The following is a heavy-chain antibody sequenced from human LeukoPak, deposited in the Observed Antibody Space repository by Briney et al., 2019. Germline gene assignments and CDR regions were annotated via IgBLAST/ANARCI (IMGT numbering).Heavy chain of an antibody. Sequence: ESLKISCKGSGYSFTSYWIGWVRQMPGKGLEWMGIIYPGDSDTRYSPSFQGQVTTSADKSISTAYLQWSSLKASDTAMYYCARIGVGVDTAKGQDYYYMDVWGKGTTVTVSS. CDR3: ARIGVGVDTAKGQDYYYMDV. D-gene: IGHD5-18*01. CDR1: GYSFTSYW. V-gene: IGHV5-51*01. CDR2: IYPGDSDT. J-gene: IGHJ6*03.